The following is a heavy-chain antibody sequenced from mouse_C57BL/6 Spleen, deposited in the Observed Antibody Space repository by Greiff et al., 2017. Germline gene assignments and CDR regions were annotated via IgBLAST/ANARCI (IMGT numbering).Heavy chain of an antibody. CDR2: IHPNSGST. J-gene: IGHJ4*01. Sequence: QVQLQQPGAELVKPGASVKLSCKASGYTFTSYWMHWVKQRPGQGLEWIGMIHPNSGSTNYNEKFKSKATLTVAKSSSTAYMQLSSLTSEDSAVYYCSRYGNYYAMDYWGQGTSVTVSS. CDR1: GYTFTSYW. V-gene: IGHV1-64*01. CDR3: SRYGNYYAMDY. D-gene: IGHD2-1*01.